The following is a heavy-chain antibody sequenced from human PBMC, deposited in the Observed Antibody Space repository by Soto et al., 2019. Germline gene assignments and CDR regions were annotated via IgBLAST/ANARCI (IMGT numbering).Heavy chain of an antibody. J-gene: IGHJ4*02. CDR2: IYYSGST. CDR3: ARHDYGGFGL. D-gene: IGHD4-17*01. Sequence: QLRLQESGPGLVKPSETLSLTCTVSGGSISRSSYYWGWIRPPPGKGLEWIGSIYYSGSTYYNPSLKSRVTISVDPSKNQFSLKLSSVTGAETAVYYCARHDYGGFGLWGQGTLVTVSS. V-gene: IGHV4-39*01. CDR1: GGSISRSSYY.